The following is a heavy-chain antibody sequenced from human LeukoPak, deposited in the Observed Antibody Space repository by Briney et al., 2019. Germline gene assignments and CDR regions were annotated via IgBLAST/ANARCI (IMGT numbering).Heavy chain of an antibody. D-gene: IGHD3-22*01. Sequence: GGSLRLSCAASGFTFSSYAMSWVRQAPGKGLEWVSAISGTGSSTHYADSVKGRFTVSRDNSKNTVYLQMNSLRAEDTAVYYCAKATYYYDSSGLPHSCFDSWGQGTLVTVSS. CDR3: AKATYYYDSSGLPHSCFDS. V-gene: IGHV3-23*01. CDR2: ISGTGSST. CDR1: GFTFSSYA. J-gene: IGHJ4*02.